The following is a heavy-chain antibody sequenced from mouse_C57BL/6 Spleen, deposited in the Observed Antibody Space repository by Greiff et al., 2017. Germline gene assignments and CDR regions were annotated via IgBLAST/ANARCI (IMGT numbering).Heavy chain of an antibody. V-gene: IGHV1-18*01. CDR2: INPNHGGT. Sequence: EVQLQQSGPELVKPGASVKIPCKASGYTFTDYNMDWVKQSHGKSLEWIGDINPNHGGTIYNQKFKGKATLTVDKSSSTAYMELRSLTSEDTAVYYCARSMITTGPYYARDYWGQGTSVTVSS. J-gene: IGHJ4*01. CDR1: GYTFTDYN. CDR3: ARSMITTGPYYARDY. D-gene: IGHD2-4*01.